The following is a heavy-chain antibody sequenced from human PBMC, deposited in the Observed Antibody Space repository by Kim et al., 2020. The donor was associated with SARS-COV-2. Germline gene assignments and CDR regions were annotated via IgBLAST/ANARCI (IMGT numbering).Heavy chain of an antibody. J-gene: IGHJ5*02. D-gene: IGHD3-10*01. CDR2: IYNSGNT. CDR1: GGSVSSGSYY. V-gene: IGHV4-61*01. CDR3: AREDLGYGSGSSGWFDP. Sequence: SETLSLTCTVSGGSVSSGSYYWSWIRQPPGKGLEWIGYIYNSGNTNYNPSLKSRVTISVDTSKKQFSLKLSSVTAADTAVYYCAREDLGYGSGSSGWFDPWGQGTLVTVSS.